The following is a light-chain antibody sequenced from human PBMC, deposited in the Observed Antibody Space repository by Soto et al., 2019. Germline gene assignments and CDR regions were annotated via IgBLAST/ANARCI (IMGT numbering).Light chain of an antibody. V-gene: IGKV3-20*01. J-gene: IGKJ5*01. CDR3: QQYGRSPR. Sequence: EFVLTQSPGTLSLSPGETATLSCRASESIINDYSAWYQQRPGQPPRLLIYATSKRAPGIPDRFSGSGSGTDFTLTISTLEPEDFAVYYCQQYGRSPRFGQGTRLEIK. CDR1: ESIINDY. CDR2: ATS.